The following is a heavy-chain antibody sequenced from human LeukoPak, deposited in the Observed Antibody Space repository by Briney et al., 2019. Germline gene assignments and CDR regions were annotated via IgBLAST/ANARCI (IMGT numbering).Heavy chain of an antibody. CDR1: GFTFSSYG. CDR2: ISYNGTNK. V-gene: IGHV3-30*18. CDR3: GKYSDYGDYRDWFDP. J-gene: IGHJ5*02. D-gene: IGHD4-17*01. Sequence: PGGSLRLSCEASGFTFSSYGMHWVRQAPGKGLEWVAVISYNGTNKYYADSVKGRFTISRDNSKNTLYLQMNSLRAEDTAVYYCGKYSDYGDYRDWFDPWGQGTLVTVSS.